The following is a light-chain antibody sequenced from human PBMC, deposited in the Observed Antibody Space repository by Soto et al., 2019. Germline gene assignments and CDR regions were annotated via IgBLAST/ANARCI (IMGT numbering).Light chain of an antibody. CDR3: QHYNSYPWA. V-gene: IGKV1-5*03. J-gene: IGKJ1*01. CDR1: QSISSW. CDR2: KAS. Sequence: DIQMTQSPSTLSASVGDRVTITCRASQSISSWLAWYQQKAGKAPKLLIYKASSLDSGVPLRFSGSGSGTEFTLTISSLQPDDFATYYCQHYNSYPWAFGQGTKVDI.